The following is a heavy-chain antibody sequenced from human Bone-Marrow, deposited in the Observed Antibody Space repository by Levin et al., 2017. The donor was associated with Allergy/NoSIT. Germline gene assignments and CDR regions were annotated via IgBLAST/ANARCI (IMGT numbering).Heavy chain of an antibody. D-gene: IGHD5-18*01. Sequence: GGSLRLSCAASGFTFSSYAMHWVRQAPGKGLEWVAVISYDGSNKYYADSVKGRFTISRDNSKNTLYLQMNSLRAEDTAVYYCASPAGVQLWLMDYWGQGTLVTVSS. CDR1: GFTFSSYA. V-gene: IGHV3-30*04. J-gene: IGHJ4*02. CDR3: ASPAGVQLWLMDY. CDR2: ISYDGSNK.